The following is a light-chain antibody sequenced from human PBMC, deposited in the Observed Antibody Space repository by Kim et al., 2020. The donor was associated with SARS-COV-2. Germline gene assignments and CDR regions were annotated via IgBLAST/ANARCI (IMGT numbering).Light chain of an antibody. CDR3: QQGYSAPQIT. CDR1: QSISSH. J-gene: IGKJ5*01. CDR2: AAS. V-gene: IGKV1-39*01. Sequence: GDRVTITCRASQSISSHLNWYQQKPGKAPKRLIYAASSLQSGVPSRFSGSGSGTDFTLTISSLQPEDFATYYCQQGYSAPQITFGQGTRLEIK.